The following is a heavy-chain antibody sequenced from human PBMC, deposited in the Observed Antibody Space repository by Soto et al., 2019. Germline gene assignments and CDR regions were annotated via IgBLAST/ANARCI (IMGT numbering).Heavy chain of an antibody. Sequence: QVQLVQSGAEVKKPGSSVKVSCKASGGTFSSYTISWVRQAPGQGLEWMGRIIPILGIANYAQKFQGRVTITADKSTSTAYMELSSLRYEDTDVYYCARNDRGSSGYQKTNWYLDLWGRVTLVTVSS. CDR3: ARNDRGSSGYQKTNWYLDL. V-gene: IGHV1-69*02. CDR1: GGTFSSYT. CDR2: IIPILGIA. J-gene: IGHJ2*01. D-gene: IGHD3-22*01.